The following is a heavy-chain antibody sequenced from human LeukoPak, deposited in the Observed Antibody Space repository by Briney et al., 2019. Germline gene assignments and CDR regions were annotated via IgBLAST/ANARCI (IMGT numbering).Heavy chain of an antibody. J-gene: IGHJ4*02. D-gene: IGHD5-24*01. V-gene: IGHV3-33*01. CDR1: GFTFSSYG. Sequence: PGGSLRLSCLSSGFTFSSYGMHWVRQAPGKGLEWVAFIWYDGSNKYYADSVKGRFTISRDNSENTLYLQMSSLRAEDTALYYCARDSAYGYNTFPTADYWGQGILVTVSS. CDR2: IWYDGSNK. CDR3: ARDSAYGYNTFPTADY.